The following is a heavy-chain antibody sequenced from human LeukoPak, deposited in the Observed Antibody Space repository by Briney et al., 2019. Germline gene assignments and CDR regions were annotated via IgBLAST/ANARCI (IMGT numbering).Heavy chain of an antibody. CDR2: IKQDGSER. Sequence: PGGSLRLSCAASGFTFSVYWMTWVRQPPGKGLEWVAHIKQDGSERNYGDSVKGRFTIYRDNANNLVYLQMNSLGAGDTAVYYCARGWNYAFRFDYWGQGTLVTVSS. CDR1: GFTFSVYW. CDR3: ARGWNYAFRFDY. J-gene: IGHJ4*02. V-gene: IGHV3-7*01. D-gene: IGHD1-7*01.